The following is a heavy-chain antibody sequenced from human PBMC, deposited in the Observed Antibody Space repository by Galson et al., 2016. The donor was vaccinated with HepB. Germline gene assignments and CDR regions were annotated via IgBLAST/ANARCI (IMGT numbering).Heavy chain of an antibody. V-gene: IGHV3-53*01. D-gene: IGHD3-22*01. CDR3: AKGPQYYFDSSDYFDY. Sequence: SLRLSCAASGFTVSRSYISWVRQAPGEGLEWVSVIYSDGSTYYADSVKGRFTISRDNSKNTLYLQMKGLRADDTAVYYCAKGPQYYFDSSDYFDYWGQGTLVTVSS. CDR2: IYSDGST. CDR1: GFTVSRSY. J-gene: IGHJ4*02.